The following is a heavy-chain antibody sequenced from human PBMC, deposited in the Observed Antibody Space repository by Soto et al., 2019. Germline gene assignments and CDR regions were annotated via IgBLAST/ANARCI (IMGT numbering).Heavy chain of an antibody. V-gene: IGHV3-48*01. CDR3: AKDEMPKLRLGGFSDY. CDR2: ISSSTTTI. J-gene: IGHJ4*02. D-gene: IGHD3-16*01. CDR1: QSTFNSYN. Sequence: GGSLRLSCAAAQSTFNSYNINWVRQAPGKGLEWVSYISSSTTTIYYADSVKGRFTISRDNSKNTLYLQMNSLRAEDTAVYYCAKDEMPKLRLGGFSDYWGQGTLVTVSS.